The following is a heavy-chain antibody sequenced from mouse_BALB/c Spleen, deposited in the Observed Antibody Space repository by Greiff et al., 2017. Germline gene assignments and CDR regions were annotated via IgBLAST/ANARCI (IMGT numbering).Heavy chain of an antibody. J-gene: IGHJ3*01. D-gene: IGHD1-1*02. V-gene: IGHV5-6-5*01. CDR2: ISSGGST. CDR1: GFTFSSYA. CDR3: ARGDYPFAY. Sequence: EVQGVESGGGLVKPGGSLKLSCAASGFTFSSYAMSWVRQTPEKRLEWVASISSGGSTYYPDSVKGRFTISRDNARNILYLQMSSLRSEDTAMYYCARGDYPFAYWGQGTLVTVSA.